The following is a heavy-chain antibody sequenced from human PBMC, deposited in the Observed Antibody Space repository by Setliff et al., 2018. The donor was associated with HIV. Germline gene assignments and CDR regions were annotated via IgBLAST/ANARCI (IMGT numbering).Heavy chain of an antibody. CDR1: GGSITSHY. Sequence: PSETLSLTCTISGGSITSHYWSWIRQPPGKGLEWIGYVFYTGGTNYRPPLRGRVTISVDTSKNHFSLKPSSVTAADTAVYYCAKTIRGYISGDYMDVWGKGTTVTVSS. V-gene: IGHV4-59*11. CDR2: VFYTGGT. J-gene: IGHJ6*03. D-gene: IGHD5-18*01. CDR3: AKTIRGYISGDYMDV.